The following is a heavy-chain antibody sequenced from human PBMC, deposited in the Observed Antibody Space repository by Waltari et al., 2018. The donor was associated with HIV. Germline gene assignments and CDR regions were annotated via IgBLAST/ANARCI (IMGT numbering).Heavy chain of an antibody. J-gene: IGHJ3*02. Sequence: EVQLVESGGGLIQPGGSLRLSCAASGFTVSSNYMSWVRQAPGKGREWVSLIYSGGSTYYADSVKGRFTISRDNSKNTLYLQMNSLRAEDTAVYYCARDLPLLFGASDIWGQGTMVTVSS. CDR3: ARDLPLLFGASDI. CDR1: GFTVSSNY. D-gene: IGHD3-10*01. CDR2: IYSGGST. V-gene: IGHV3-53*01.